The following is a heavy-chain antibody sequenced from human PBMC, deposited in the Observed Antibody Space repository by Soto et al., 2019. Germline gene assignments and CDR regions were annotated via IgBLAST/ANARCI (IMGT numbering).Heavy chain of an antibody. CDR3: ASARAPRTGYSPYCFHP. Sequence: QVQLVQSGAEVKKPGSSVKVSCKASGGTFSSYAISWVRQAPGQGLEWMGEIIPIFGTANYAQKFQGRVTITANDYTKEAQRRVRRLRSADTALHPSASARAPRTGYSPYCFHPWRRGPLAPVSS. CDR1: GGTFSSYA. J-gene: IGHJ5*02. D-gene: IGHD3-9*01. CDR2: IIPIFGTA. V-gene: IGHV1-69*12.